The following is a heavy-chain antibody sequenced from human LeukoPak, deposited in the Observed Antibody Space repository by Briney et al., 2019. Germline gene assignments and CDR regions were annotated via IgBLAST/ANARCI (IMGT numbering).Heavy chain of an antibody. CDR3: ARWKMELKRNAFDF. D-gene: IGHD1-26*01. J-gene: IGHJ3*01. CDR2: INQDGSEE. CDR1: GFTFRTYW. Sequence: GGSLRLSCAASGFTFRTYWMSWIRQAPGNEPEWVADINQDGSEEYYLQSVQGRFTVSRDNAQNAEFLQMTYLRADDTAVYYCARWKMELKRNAFDFWGQGTVVTVSS. V-gene: IGHV3-7*01.